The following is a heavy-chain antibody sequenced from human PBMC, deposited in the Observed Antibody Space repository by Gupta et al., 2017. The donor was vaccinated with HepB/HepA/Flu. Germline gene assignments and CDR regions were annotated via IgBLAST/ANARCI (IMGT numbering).Heavy chain of an antibody. CDR1: RFTFSDHY. V-gene: IGHV3-72*01. Sequence: EVQLVESGGGLVQPGGSLRLPFAPSRFTFSDHYMDWVRQAPGKGLEWVGRSRNRANSYTTECAASVKGRITISRDDSKNSVYLQMNSLKTEDTAVYYCARGGKGLPFDYWGQGTLVTVSS. J-gene: IGHJ4*02. CDR2: SRNRANSYTT. CDR3: ARGGKGLPFDY. D-gene: IGHD2-15*01.